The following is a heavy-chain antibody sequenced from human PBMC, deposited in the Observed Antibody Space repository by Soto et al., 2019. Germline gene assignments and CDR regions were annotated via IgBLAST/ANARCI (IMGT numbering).Heavy chain of an antibody. D-gene: IGHD2-15*01. CDR2: IYHSGST. J-gene: IGHJ4*02. CDR3: ATRVGGKGYY. Sequence: QLQLQESGSGLVKPSQTLSLTCAVSGGSISSGGYSWSWIRQPPGKGLEWIGYIYHSGSTYYNPSLKSRVTRPLDRSITQLSLKLSSRPAADTAVYYFATRVGGKGYYWGQATLVTVSA. V-gene: IGHV4-30-2*01. CDR1: GGSISSGGYS.